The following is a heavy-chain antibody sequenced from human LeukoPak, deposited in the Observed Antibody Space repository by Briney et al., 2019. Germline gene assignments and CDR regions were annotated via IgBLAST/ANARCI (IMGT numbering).Heavy chain of an antibody. CDR3: AKDAYYYYGMDV. CDR2: ISCSGGST. V-gene: IGHV3-23*01. Sequence: VSAISCSGGSTYYADSVKGRFTISRDNSKNTLYLQMNSLRAEDTAVYYCAKDAYYYYGMDVWGQGTTVTVSS. J-gene: IGHJ6*02.